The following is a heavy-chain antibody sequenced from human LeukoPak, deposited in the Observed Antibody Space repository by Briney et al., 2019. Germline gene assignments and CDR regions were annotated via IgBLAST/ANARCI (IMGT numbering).Heavy chain of an antibody. CDR1: GFTFSSYA. D-gene: IGHD6-13*01. Sequence: GRSLRLSCAASGFTFSSYAMHWVRQAPGKGLEWVAVISYDGSNKYYADSVKGRFTISRDNSKNTLYLQMNSLRAEDTAVYYCARAAAGLYYFDYWGQGTLVTVSS. V-gene: IGHV3-30*04. J-gene: IGHJ4*02. CDR2: ISYDGSNK. CDR3: ARAAAGLYYFDY.